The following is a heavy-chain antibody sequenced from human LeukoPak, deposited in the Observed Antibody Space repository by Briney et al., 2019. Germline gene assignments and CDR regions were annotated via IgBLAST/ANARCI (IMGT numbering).Heavy chain of an antibody. CDR1: GFTFSSYE. D-gene: IGHD6-19*01. V-gene: IGHV3-48*03. CDR3: ARVGGGDGSGWSTTDY. Sequence: GGSPRLSCAASGFTFSSYEMTWVRQAPGQGLEWVSYISSSGSTIYYADSAKGRFTISRDTAKNSLYLQMNSLRVEDTAMYYCARVGGGDGSGWSTTDYWGQGTLVTISS. J-gene: IGHJ4*02. CDR2: ISSSGSTI.